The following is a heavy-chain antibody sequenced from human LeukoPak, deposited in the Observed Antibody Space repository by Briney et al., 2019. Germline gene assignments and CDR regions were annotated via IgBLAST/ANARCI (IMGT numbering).Heavy chain of an antibody. D-gene: IGHD6-13*01. V-gene: IGHV3-53*01. CDR2: IYSGGST. CDR1: GFTVSSNY. J-gene: IGHJ4*02. CDR3: ARDQGWQQLPHD. Sequence: GGSLRLSCAASGFTVSSNYMSWVRQAPGKGLEWVSVIYSGGSTYYADSVKGRFTISRDNSKNTLYLQMNSLRAEDTALYYCARDQGWQQLPHDWGQGTLVTVSS.